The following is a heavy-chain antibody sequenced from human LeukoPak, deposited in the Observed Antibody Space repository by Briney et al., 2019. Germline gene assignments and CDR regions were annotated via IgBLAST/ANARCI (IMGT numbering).Heavy chain of an antibody. Sequence: GGSLRLSCAASGFTFSSYWMHWVRQAPGKGLVWVSRINSDGSSTTYADSVKGRFTISRDNAKNTLYLQMNSLRAEDTAVYYCAKAPPPYYDSSGYSDWGQGTLVTVSS. V-gene: IGHV3-74*01. D-gene: IGHD3-22*01. CDR2: INSDGSST. CDR3: AKAPPPYYDSSGYSD. J-gene: IGHJ4*02. CDR1: GFTFSSYW.